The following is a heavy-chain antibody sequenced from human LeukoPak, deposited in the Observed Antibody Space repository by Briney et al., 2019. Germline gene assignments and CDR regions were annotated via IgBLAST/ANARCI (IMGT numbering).Heavy chain of an antibody. D-gene: IGHD3-22*01. CDR3: ARTKLTYDSSGYSP. J-gene: IGHJ5*02. CDR1: GYSFTTYW. Sequence: GESLKISCKGSGYSFTTYWIGWVRQMPGKGLGWMGIIYPGDSETKYSPSFQGQVTISADRSISTAYLQWNSLKASDTAMYYCARTKLTYDSSGYSPWGQGTLVTVSS. CDR2: IYPGDSET. V-gene: IGHV5-51*01.